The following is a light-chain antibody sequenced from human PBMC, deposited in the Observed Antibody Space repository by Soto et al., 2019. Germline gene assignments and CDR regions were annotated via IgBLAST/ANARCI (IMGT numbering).Light chain of an antibody. CDR1: QSISSW. Sequence: DIQMTQSPSSLPASVGDRVIITCRASQSISSWLAWYQQKPGKAPNLLIYDASSLESGVPSRFSGSGSGTEFTLTISSLQPDDFATYYCQQYHSSWTFGQGTKVDIK. J-gene: IGKJ1*01. V-gene: IGKV1-5*01. CDR3: QQYHSSWT. CDR2: DAS.